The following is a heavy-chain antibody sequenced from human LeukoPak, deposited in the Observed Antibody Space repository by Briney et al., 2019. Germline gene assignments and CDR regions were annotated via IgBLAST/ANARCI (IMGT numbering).Heavy chain of an antibody. J-gene: IGHJ3*02. Sequence: GGSLRLSCAASGFTFSSFAMNWVRQAPGKGLEWVSAITGSGDSTFYGDSVKGRFTISRDNSKNTLYLQMNSLRVADTAVYYCVRAGWLLPQDIFDIWGQGTMVTVSS. CDR1: GFTFSSFA. CDR3: VRAGWLLPQDIFDI. V-gene: IGHV3-23*01. CDR2: ITGSGDST. D-gene: IGHD3-22*01.